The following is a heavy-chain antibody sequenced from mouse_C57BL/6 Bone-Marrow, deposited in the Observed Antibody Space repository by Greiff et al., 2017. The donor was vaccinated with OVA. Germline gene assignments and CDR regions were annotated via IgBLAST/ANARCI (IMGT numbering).Heavy chain of an antibody. D-gene: IGHD1-1*01. Sequence: VKLMESGPELVKPGASVKISCKASGYAFSSSWMNWVKQRPGKGLEWIGRIYPGDGDTNYNGKFKGKATLTADKSSSTAYMQLSSLTSEDSAVYFCAREYYYGGFDVWGTGTTVTVSS. J-gene: IGHJ1*03. V-gene: IGHV1-82*01. CDR2: IYPGDGDT. CDR3: AREYYYGGFDV. CDR1: GYAFSSSW.